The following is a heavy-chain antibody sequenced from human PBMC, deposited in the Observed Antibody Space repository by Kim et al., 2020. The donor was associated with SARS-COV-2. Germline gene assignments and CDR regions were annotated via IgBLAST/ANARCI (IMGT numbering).Heavy chain of an antibody. Sequence: GGSLRLSCAASGFTFSSYGMHWVRQAPGKGLEWVAVISYDGSNKYYADSVKGRFTISRDNSKNTLYLQMNSLRAEDTAVYYCAKDVTSSGYYGFWDYWGQGTLVTVSS. CDR2: ISYDGSNK. V-gene: IGHV3-30*18. CDR1: GFTFSSYG. CDR3: AKDVTSSGYYGFWDY. J-gene: IGHJ4*02. D-gene: IGHD3-22*01.